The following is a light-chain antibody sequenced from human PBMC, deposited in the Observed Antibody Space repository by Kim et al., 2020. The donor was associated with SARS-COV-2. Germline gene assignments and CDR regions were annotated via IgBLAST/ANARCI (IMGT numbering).Light chain of an antibody. CDR3: SAWDSSLGAWV. V-gene: IGLV10-54*04. CDR2: RNN. CDR1: SNKVGNQG. Sequence: QNATRTCTGNSNKVGNQGAAWRQQHQGHPPKLLSYRNNNRPSGISERFSTSRSGNTASLTILGLQPEDEAYYYCSAWDSSLGAWVYGGGTQLTVL. J-gene: IGLJ3*02.